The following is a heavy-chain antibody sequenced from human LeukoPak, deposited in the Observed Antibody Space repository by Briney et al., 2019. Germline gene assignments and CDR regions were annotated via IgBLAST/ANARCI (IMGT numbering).Heavy chain of an antibody. Sequence: GASVKVSCKASGYTFTGYYMHWVRQAPGQGLEWMGWINPNSGGTNYAQKFQGRVTVTRDTSISTAYMELSRLRSDDTAVYYCARGAIVVVPAAIHPDPYYYYGMDVWGQGTTVTVSS. CDR1: GYTFTGYY. CDR3: ARGAIVVVPAAIHPDPYYYYGMDV. V-gene: IGHV1-2*02. J-gene: IGHJ6*02. D-gene: IGHD2-2*01. CDR2: INPNSGGT.